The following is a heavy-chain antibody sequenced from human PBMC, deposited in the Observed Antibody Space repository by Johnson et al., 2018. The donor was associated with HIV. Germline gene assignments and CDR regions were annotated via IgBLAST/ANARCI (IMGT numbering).Heavy chain of an antibody. CDR2: IGTAGDT. CDR3: AKDRSGGALGAFDI. Sequence: MLLVESGGGLVQPGGSLRLSCAASGFTFSSYDMHWVRQATGKGLEWVSAIGTAGDTYYPGSVKGRFTISRDNSKNTLYLQMNSLRDEDTALYYCAKDRSGGALGAFDIWGHGTMVTVSS. V-gene: IGHV3-13*01. CDR1: GFTFSSYD. J-gene: IGHJ3*02. D-gene: IGHD2-15*01.